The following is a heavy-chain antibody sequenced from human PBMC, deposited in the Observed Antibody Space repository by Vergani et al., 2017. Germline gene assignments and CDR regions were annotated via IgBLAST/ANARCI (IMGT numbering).Heavy chain of an antibody. CDR2: IIPIFGTA. J-gene: IGHJ4*02. D-gene: IGHD5-12*01. CDR1: GGTFSSYA. Sequence: QVQLVQSGAEVKKPGSSVKVSCKASGGTFSSYAISWVRQAPGQGLEWMGGIIPIFGTANYAQEFQGRVTITADESTSTAYMELSSLRSEDTAVYYCASTVDIVATHYFDYWGQGTLVTVSS. V-gene: IGHV1-69*01. CDR3: ASTVDIVATHYFDY.